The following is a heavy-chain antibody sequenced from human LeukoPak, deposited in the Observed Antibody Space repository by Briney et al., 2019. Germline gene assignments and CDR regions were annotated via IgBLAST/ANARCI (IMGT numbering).Heavy chain of an antibody. Sequence: PSESLSLTCSVADSSISSTYYWAWVRQPPGKGPEWLANINPSGGTYSTPSLRRRITISLDTPKSQFSLRLSSVTAADTAIYYCAREAQGHNYVQYYFDSWGPGTLVTVSS. CDR3: AREAQGHNYVQYYFDS. J-gene: IGHJ4*02. CDR1: DSSISSTYY. V-gene: IGHV4-38-2*02. CDR2: INPSGGT. D-gene: IGHD3-10*02.